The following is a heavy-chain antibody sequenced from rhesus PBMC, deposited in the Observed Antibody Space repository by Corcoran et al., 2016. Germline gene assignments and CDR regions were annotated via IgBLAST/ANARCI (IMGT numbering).Heavy chain of an antibody. CDR3: ARGSTVDS. Sequence: QVQLQESGPGLVKPSETLSLTCAGSGGSVNGYKWWSWICQAPGKELKWIGYVSGSGRITAYNPSLKSRVNISTDTSTNQFSLKLRSVTAADTAVYYCARGSTVDSWGQGVLVTVSS. CDR2: VSGSGRIT. J-gene: IGHJ4*01. V-gene: IGHV4-65*01. CDR1: GGSVNGYKW.